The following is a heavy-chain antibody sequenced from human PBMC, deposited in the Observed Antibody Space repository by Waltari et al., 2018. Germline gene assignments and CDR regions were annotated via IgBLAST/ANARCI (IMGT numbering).Heavy chain of an antibody. CDR1: GFTFSNYA. J-gene: IGHJ4*02. CDR3: ARTPRAVYFDY. CDR2: SGGST. Sequence: EVQLLESGGGLGQPGGSLRLSCAASGFTFSNYAMSWVRQAPGKGLEWVSTSGGSTYYADSVKGRFTISRDNSKNTLYLQMDSLRGEDTAVYYCARTPRAVYFDYWGQGTLVTVSS. V-gene: IGHV3-23*01. D-gene: IGHD1-7*01.